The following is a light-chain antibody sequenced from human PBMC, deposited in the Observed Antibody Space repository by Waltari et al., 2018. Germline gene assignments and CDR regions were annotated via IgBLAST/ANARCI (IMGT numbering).Light chain of an antibody. CDR3: QKYVSLPAT. Sequence: EIVLTQSPGTLSLSPVERATLSCSASQSVSRSLAWYQQEHGQAPRLLIYDASTRATGIPDRFSGSGSGTDFSLTISRLEPEDFAVYYCQKYVSLPATFGQGTKVEIK. V-gene: IGKV3-20*01. CDR2: DAS. J-gene: IGKJ1*01. CDR1: QSVSRS.